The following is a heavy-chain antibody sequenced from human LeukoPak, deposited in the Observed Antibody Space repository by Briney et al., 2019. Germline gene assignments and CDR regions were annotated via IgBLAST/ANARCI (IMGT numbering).Heavy chain of an antibody. CDR3: ARGYYYDSSGLKPFDY. D-gene: IGHD3-22*01. CDR1: GGSFSGYY. J-gene: IGHJ4*02. V-gene: IGHV4-34*01. CDR2: INHSGST. Sequence: SETLSLTCAVYGGSFSGYYWSWIRQPPGKGLEWIGEINHSGSTNHNLSLKSRVTISVDTSKNQFSLKLSSVTAADTAVYYCARGYYYDSSGLKPFDYWGQGTLVTVSS.